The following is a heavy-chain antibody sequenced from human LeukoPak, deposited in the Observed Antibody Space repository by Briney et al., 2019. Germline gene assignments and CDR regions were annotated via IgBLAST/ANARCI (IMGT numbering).Heavy chain of an antibody. CDR3: ARDAGSYHFDY. V-gene: IGHV3-30-3*01. J-gene: IGHJ4*02. Sequence: GGSLRLSCAASGFTFSSYAMHWVRQAPGKGLEWVAVISYDGSNKYYADSVKGRFTISRDNAKNSLYLQMNSLRADDTAVYYCARDAGSYHFDYWGQGTLVTVSS. D-gene: IGHD1-26*01. CDR1: GFTFSSYA. CDR2: ISYDGSNK.